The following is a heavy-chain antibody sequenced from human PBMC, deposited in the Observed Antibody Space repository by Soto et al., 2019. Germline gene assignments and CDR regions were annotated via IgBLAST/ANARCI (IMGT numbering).Heavy chain of an antibody. CDR3: ASGRYYYDSSGYSLDY. Sequence: AAVKVSCKASGYTFTSYGISWVRQAPGQGLEWMGWISAYNGNTNYAQKLQGRVTMTTDTSTSTAYMELRSLRSDDTAVYYCASGRYYYDSSGYSLDYWGQGTLVTVSS. J-gene: IGHJ4*02. V-gene: IGHV1-18*01. D-gene: IGHD3-22*01. CDR1: GYTFTSYG. CDR2: ISAYNGNT.